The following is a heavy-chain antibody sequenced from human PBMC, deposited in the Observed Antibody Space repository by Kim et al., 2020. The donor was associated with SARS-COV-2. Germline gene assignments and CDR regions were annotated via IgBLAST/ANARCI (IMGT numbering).Heavy chain of an antibody. J-gene: IGHJ6*02. D-gene: IGHD2-8*01. CDR3: ARDWMGYCTNSVCYTRGMDV. V-gene: IGHV3-30*04. CDR2: ISYDGSNK. CDR1: GFTFSSYA. Sequence: GGSLRLSCAASGFTFSSYAMHWVRQAPGKGLEWVAVISYDGSNKYYADSVKGRFTISRDNSKTTLYLQMNSLRAEDTAVYYCARDWMGYCTNSVCYTRGMDVWGQGTTVTVSS.